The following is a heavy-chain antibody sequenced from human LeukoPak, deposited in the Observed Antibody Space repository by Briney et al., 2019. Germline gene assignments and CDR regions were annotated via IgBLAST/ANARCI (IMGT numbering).Heavy chain of an antibody. Sequence: PGGSLRLSCAASGFTFSSYVMSWVRQASGKGLEWVSGISGSGGSTNYADSVKGRFTISRDNSKNTLYLQMNSLRAEDTAVYYCAKSAGRIVVNVDYWGQGTLVTVSS. V-gene: IGHV3-23*01. D-gene: IGHD3-22*01. J-gene: IGHJ4*02. CDR2: ISGSGGST. CDR1: GFTFSSYV. CDR3: AKSAGRIVVNVDY.